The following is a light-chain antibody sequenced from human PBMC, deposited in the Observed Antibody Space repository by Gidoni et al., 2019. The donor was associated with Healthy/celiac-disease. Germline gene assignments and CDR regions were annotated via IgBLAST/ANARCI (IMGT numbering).Light chain of an antibody. CDR3: MQALQTPRYT. CDR1: QGLLHSNGYNY. CDR2: LGS. Sequence: DNVIAQFPLPLLCTPGEPASISWRSSQGLLHSNGYNYLDWYLQKPGQSPQLLIYLGSNRASGVPDRFSGSGSGTDFTLKISRVEAEDVGVYYCMQALQTPRYTFGQGTKLEIK. V-gene: IGKV2-28*01. J-gene: IGKJ2*01.